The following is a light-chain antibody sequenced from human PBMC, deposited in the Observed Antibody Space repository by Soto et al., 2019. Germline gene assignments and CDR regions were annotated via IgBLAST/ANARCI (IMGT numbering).Light chain of an antibody. J-gene: IGKJ4*01. CDR1: QSVSRNY. Sequence: EIGLTQSPGTMSLSPGGRATLSCRASQSVSRNYVAWYQQKPGQAPRLLIYGASSRASGIPDRCSGSGSVADFTLSITRLEAEDLALYYCQQYGSTPLTFGGGTKVEIK. CDR2: GAS. V-gene: IGKV3-20*01. CDR3: QQYGSTPLT.